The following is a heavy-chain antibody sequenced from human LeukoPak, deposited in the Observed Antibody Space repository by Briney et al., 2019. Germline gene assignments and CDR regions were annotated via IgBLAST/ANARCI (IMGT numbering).Heavy chain of an antibody. Sequence: SETLSLTCTVSGGSISNYYWSWVRQPPGKGLEWIGYIYYSGSTNYNPSLKSRVTISLDTPKNQFSLILTSVTAADTAVYYCARRATFWFDPWGQGTLVTVSS. CDR3: ARRATFWFDP. D-gene: IGHD5-12*01. J-gene: IGHJ5*02. V-gene: IGHV4-59*01. CDR1: GGSISNYY. CDR2: IYYSGST.